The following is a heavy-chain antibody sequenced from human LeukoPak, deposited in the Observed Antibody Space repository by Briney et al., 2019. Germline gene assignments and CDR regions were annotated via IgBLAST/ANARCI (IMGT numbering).Heavy chain of an antibody. CDR3: ARGRSARFAQRGNWFDP. D-gene: IGHD3-10*01. CDR1: GYTFTSYD. V-gene: IGHV1-8*01. Sequence: ASVKVSCKAFGYTFTSYDINWVRQATGQGLEWMGWMNPNGGNTGYAQKFQGRVTMTRNTSISTAYMELSSLRSEDTAVYYCARGRSARFAQRGNWFDPRGQGTLVTVSS. J-gene: IGHJ5*02. CDR2: MNPNGGNT.